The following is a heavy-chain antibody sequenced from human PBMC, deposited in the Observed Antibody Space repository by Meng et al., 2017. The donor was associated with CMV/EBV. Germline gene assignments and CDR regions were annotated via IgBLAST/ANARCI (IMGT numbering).Heavy chain of an antibody. CDR1: GGTFSSYA. CDR3: ARDLLRDYYDSSGLRRGYFDY. V-gene: IGHV1-69*10. J-gene: IGHJ4*02. Sequence: SVKVSCKASGGTFSSYAISWVRQAPGQELEWMGGIIPILGIANYAQKFQGRVTITADKSTSTAYMELSSLRSEDTAVYYCARDLLRDYYDSSGLRRGYFDYWGQGTLVTVSS. D-gene: IGHD3-22*01. CDR2: IIPILGIA.